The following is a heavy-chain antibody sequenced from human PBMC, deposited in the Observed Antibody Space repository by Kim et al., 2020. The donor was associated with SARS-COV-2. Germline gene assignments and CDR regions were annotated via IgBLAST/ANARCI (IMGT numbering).Heavy chain of an antibody. Sequence: SVKVSCKASGGTFSSYGISWVRQATGQGLEWMGGILPIFGTTKYAQKFQGRVTITADELTSTANMELSSLRSDDTAVYYCVRVSVAVAGSAVDYYYGLDIWGQGTTVTVSS. V-gene: IGHV1-69*13. CDR3: VRVSVAVAGSAVDYYYGLDI. D-gene: IGHD6-19*01. J-gene: IGHJ6*02. CDR2: ILPIFGTT. CDR1: GGTFSSYG.